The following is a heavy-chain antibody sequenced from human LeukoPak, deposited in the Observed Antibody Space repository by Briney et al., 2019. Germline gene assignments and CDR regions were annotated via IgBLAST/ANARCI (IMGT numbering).Heavy chain of an antibody. D-gene: IGHD6-19*01. J-gene: IGHJ6*04. Sequence: GGSLRLSCAASGFTVSSNYMSWVRQAPGKGLEWVSVIYSGGGTYYADSVKGLFTISRDNSKNTLYLQMNSLRAEDTAVYYCASYMDSSGFLGYYYGMDVWGKGTTVTVSS. CDR3: ASYMDSSGFLGYYYGMDV. CDR1: GFTVSSNY. V-gene: IGHV3-53*01. CDR2: IYSGGGT.